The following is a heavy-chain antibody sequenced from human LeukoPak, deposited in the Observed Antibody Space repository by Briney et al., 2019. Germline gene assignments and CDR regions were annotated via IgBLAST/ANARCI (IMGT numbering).Heavy chain of an antibody. V-gene: IGHV4-34*01. J-gene: IGHJ4*02. D-gene: IGHD3-16*02. CDR1: GGSFSGYY. CDR3: ARGVNRYDYVWGSYRYGYFDY. CDR2: INHSGST. Sequence: SETLSLTCAVYGGSFSGYYWSWIRQPPGKGLEWIGEINHSGSTNYNPSLKSRVTISVDTSKNRFSLKLSSVTAADTAVYYCARGVNRYDYVWGSYRYGYFDYWGQGTLVTVSS.